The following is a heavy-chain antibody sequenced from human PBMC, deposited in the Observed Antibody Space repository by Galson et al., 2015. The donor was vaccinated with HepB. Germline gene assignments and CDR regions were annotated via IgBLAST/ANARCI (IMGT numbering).Heavy chain of an antibody. CDR2: IKQDGSEK. J-gene: IGHJ4*02. Sequence: SLRLSCAASGFTFSSYWMGWVRQAPGKGLEWVANIKQDGSEKYYVDSVKGRFTISRDNAKNSLYLQMNSLRAEDTAVYYCARAGLRYFDWLQKYYFDYWGQGTLVTVSS. CDR1: GFTFSSYW. CDR3: ARAGLRYFDWLQKYYFDY. D-gene: IGHD3-9*01. V-gene: IGHV3-7*03.